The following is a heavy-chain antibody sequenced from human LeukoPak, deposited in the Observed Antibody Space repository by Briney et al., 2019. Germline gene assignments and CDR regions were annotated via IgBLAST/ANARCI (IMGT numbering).Heavy chain of an antibody. Sequence: SGGSLRLSCAASGFTFSNAWMSWVRQAPGKGLEWVGRIKSKTDGGTTDYAAPVKGRFTISRDDSKNTLYLQMNSLRAEDTAVYYCVRPIDYGDNYYFDYWGRGTLVTVSS. CDR3: VRPIDYGDNYYFDY. V-gene: IGHV3-15*01. D-gene: IGHD4-23*01. J-gene: IGHJ4*02. CDR2: IKSKTDGGTT. CDR1: GFTFSNAW.